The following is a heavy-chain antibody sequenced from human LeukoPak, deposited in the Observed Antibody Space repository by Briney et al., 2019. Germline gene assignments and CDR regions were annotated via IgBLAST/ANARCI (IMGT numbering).Heavy chain of an antibody. CDR1: GFTFSSYS. Sequence: PGGSLRLSCAASGFTFSSYSMNWVRQAPGKGLEWVSSISSSSSYIYYADSVKGRFTISRDNAKNSLYLQMNSLRAEDTAVYYCAKDLGSTGYLAYWGQGTLVTVSS. CDR2: ISSSSSYI. J-gene: IGHJ4*02. V-gene: IGHV3-21*01. D-gene: IGHD3-22*01. CDR3: AKDLGSTGYLAY.